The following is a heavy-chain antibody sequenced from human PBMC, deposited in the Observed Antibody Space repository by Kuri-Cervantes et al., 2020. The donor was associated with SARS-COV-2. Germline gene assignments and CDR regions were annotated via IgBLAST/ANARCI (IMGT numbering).Heavy chain of an antibody. D-gene: IGHD1-26*01. CDR1: GSTFSSYG. J-gene: IGHJ5*02. V-gene: IGHV3-33*01. CDR3: ARDVRYSGSYQCTS. Sequence: GGSLRLSCAASGSTFSSYGTHWVRQAPGKGLEWVALIWYDGINKYYADSVKGRFTISRDNSKNTLYLQMNSLRAEDTAVYYCARDVRYSGSYQCTSWGQGTVVTVSS. CDR2: IWYDGINK.